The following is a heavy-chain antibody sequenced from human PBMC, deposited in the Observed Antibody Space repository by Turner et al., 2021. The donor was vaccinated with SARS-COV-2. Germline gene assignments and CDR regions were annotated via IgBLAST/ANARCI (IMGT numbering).Heavy chain of an antibody. D-gene: IGHD6-25*01. CDR3: ATDPLGWAGYDY. Sequence: QVQLVQSGAELTKPGASVKVSCKVFGSTLTEIFIHWVRQAPGQGLEWMGGFDPEDRETIYAQKIQGRVTMTEDTSTDVAYMELSSLSSYDTAVYYCATDPLGWAGYDYWGQGTLVTVSS. CDR1: GSTLTEIF. V-gene: IGHV1-24*01. CDR2: FDPEDRET. J-gene: IGHJ4*02.